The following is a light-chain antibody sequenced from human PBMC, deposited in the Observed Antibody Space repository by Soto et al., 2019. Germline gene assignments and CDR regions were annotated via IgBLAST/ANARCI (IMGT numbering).Light chain of an antibody. V-gene: IGLV2-14*01. Sequence: QSALTQPASVSGCPGQSITISCTGTSSDVGGYDYVSWYQQHPGNAPKLMIYDVSNRPSGVSNRFSGSKSGNTASLTISGLRAEDEADYYCSSYTSSSTLVVFGGGTQLTVL. CDR1: SSDVGGYDY. CDR3: SSYTSSSTLVV. CDR2: DVS. J-gene: IGLJ2*01.